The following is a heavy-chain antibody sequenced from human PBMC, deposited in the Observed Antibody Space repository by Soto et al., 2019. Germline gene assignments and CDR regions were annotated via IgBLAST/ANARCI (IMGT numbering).Heavy chain of an antibody. CDR3: ARGRARDAFDI. CDR1: GFTFSDHN. CDR2: TRNKANSYTT. Sequence: GGPLRLSCAASGFTFSDHNRDWVRQAPGKGLEGVARTRNKANSYTTEYAASVKGRFTISRDDSKNSLYLQMNSLKTEDTAVYYCARGRARDAFDIWGQGTMVTVSS. V-gene: IGHV3-72*01. D-gene: IGHD6-6*01. J-gene: IGHJ3*02.